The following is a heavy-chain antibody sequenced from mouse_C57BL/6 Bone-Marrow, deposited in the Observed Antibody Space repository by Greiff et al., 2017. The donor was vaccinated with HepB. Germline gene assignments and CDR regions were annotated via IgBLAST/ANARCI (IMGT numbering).Heavy chain of an antibody. J-gene: IGHJ2*01. CDR2: IRLKSDNYAT. CDR1: GFTFSNYW. CDR3: TVYYGNYFDY. V-gene: IGHV6-3*01. Sequence: EVQLVESGGGLVQPGGSMKLSCVASGFTFSNYWMNWVRQSPEKGLEWVAQIRLKSDNYATHYAESVKGRFTISRDDSKSSVYLQMNNLRAEDTGIYYCTVYYGNYFDYWGQGTTLTVSS. D-gene: IGHD2-1*01.